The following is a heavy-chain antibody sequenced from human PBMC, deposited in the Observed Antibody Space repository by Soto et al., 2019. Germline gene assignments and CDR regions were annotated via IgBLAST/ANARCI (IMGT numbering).Heavy chain of an antibody. D-gene: IGHD5-12*01. J-gene: IGHJ4*02. CDR1: GFTFSSYG. V-gene: IGHV3-30*18. Sequence: GGSLRLSCAASGFTFSSYGMHWVRQAPGKGLEWVAVISYDGSNKYYADSVKGRFTISRDNSKNTLYLQMNSLRAEDTAVYYCAKDSVGKWLRLAPIDYWGQGTLVTVSS. CDR2: ISYDGSNK. CDR3: AKDSVGKWLRLAPIDY.